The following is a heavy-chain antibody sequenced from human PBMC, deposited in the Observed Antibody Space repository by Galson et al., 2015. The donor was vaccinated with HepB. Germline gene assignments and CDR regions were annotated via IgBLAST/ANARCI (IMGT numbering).Heavy chain of an antibody. CDR3: ARDLGFGLDY. D-gene: IGHD3-16*01. V-gene: IGHV3-30*03. CDR1: GFTFSNYG. Sequence: LRLSCAASGFTFSNYGIHWVRQAPGKGLEWMAVISYDGSYKYYADSVKGRFTVSRDYSRSTLYLQMNSLRAEDTAVYYCARDLGFGLDYWGRGTLVTVSS. J-gene: IGHJ4*02. CDR2: ISYDGSYK.